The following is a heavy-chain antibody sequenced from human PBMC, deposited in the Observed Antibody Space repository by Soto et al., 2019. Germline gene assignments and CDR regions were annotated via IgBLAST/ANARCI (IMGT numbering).Heavy chain of an antibody. CDR3: ARGGSSWYYYYGMEV. CDR1: GFTFSSYD. D-gene: IGHD6-13*01. Sequence: PVGSLRLSCASSGFTFSSYDMHWVRQATGKGLEWVSAIGTAGDTYYPGSVKGRFTISRENAKNSLYLQMNSLRAGDTAVYYCARGGSSWYYYYGMEVWGQGTTVIVSS. J-gene: IGHJ6*01. CDR2: IGTAGDT. V-gene: IGHV3-13*01.